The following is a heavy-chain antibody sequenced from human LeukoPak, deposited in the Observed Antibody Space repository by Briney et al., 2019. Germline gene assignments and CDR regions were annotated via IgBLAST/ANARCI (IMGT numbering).Heavy chain of an antibody. CDR1: GFTVSSNY. J-gene: IGHJ3*02. V-gene: IGHV3-66*02. Sequence: GSLGLSCAASGFTVSSNYMSWVRQAPGKGLEWVSVIYSGGSTYYADSVKGRFTISRDNSKNTLYLQMNSLRAEDTAVYYCAREGTPYYDSSGYYPGAFDIWGQGTMVTVSS. CDR3: AREGTPYYDSSGYYPGAFDI. D-gene: IGHD3-22*01. CDR2: IYSGGST.